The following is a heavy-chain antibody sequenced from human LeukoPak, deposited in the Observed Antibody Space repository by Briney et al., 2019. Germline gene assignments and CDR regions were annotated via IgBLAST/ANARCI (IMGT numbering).Heavy chain of an antibody. D-gene: IGHD1-26*01. Sequence: ASVKVSCKASGYTLTDYYMHWVRQAPGQGLEWMGWISAYNGNTNYAQKLQGRVTMTTDTSTSTAYMELRSLRSDDTAVYYCARDQNSGSYYWGQGTLVTVSS. CDR1: GYTLTDYY. V-gene: IGHV1-18*04. J-gene: IGHJ4*02. CDR3: ARDQNSGSYY. CDR2: ISAYNGNT.